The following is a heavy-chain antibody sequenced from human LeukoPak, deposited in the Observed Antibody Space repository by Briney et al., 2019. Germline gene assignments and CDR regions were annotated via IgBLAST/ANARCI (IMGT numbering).Heavy chain of an antibody. CDR1: GGSISSYY. CDR3: ARDPGGCSGGSCYSI. J-gene: IGHJ4*02. CDR2: LDYSGSH. Sequence: LETLSLTCTVSGGSISSYYWSWIKLPPAKGLEWIGSLDYSGSHNYNPSFQSRLIVSVDTSKNQFSLKLSSVAAADTAVYYCARDPGGCSGGSCYSIWGQGTLVTVSS. D-gene: IGHD2-15*01. V-gene: IGHV4-59*01.